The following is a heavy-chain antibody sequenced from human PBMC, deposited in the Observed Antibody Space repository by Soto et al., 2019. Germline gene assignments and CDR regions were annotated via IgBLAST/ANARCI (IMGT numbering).Heavy chain of an antibody. CDR1: GFTFSSYA. Sequence: PGGSLRLSCAASGFTFSSYAMSWVRQAPGKGLEWVSAISGSGGSTYYADSVKGRFTISRDNSKNTLYLQMNSLRAEDTAVYYCAKISGGAVDRLAGFDYWGQGTLVTVSS. CDR2: ISGSGGST. V-gene: IGHV3-23*01. J-gene: IGHJ4*02. CDR3: AKISGGAVDRLAGFDY. D-gene: IGHD6-19*01.